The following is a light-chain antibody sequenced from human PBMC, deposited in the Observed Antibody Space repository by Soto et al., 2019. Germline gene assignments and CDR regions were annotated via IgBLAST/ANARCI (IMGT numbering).Light chain of an antibody. J-gene: IGKJ4*01. CDR2: DTF. Sequence: EILLTQSPATLSLSPGDRATLSCRASQSVSNYLAWYQQKPGQVPKLLIYDTFHRAPGIPVRFSGSGFRTDFTLTISSLESDDFAVYYWQHRANVGSFGGGTKMEIK. CDR1: QSVSNY. V-gene: IGKV3-11*01. CDR3: QHRANVGS.